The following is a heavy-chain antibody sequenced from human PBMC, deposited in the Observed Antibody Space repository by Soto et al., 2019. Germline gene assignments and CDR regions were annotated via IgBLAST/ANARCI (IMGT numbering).Heavy chain of an antibody. Sequence: SETLSLTCTVSGGSIRVTDYFWGWIRQPPGKALEWIASIYHSGSTNYNPSLKSRVTISVDTSKNQFSLKLSSVTAADTAVYYCARDGPYYDSRGWFDPWGQGTLVTVSS. V-gene: IGHV4-39*07. CDR1: GGSIRVTDYF. J-gene: IGHJ5*02. D-gene: IGHD3-22*01. CDR2: IYHSGST. CDR3: ARDGPYYDSRGWFDP.